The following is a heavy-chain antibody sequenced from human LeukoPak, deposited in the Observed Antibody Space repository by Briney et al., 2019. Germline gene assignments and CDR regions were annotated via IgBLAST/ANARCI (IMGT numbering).Heavy chain of an antibody. Sequence: GGSLRLSCAASGFTFSSYAMHWVRQAPGKGLEWVAVISYDGSNKYYADSVKGRFTISRDNSKNTLYLQMNSLRAVDTAVYYCARGRYYLVYYYMDVWGKGTTVTVSS. CDR2: ISYDGSNK. J-gene: IGHJ6*03. D-gene: IGHD2-21*01. V-gene: IGHV3-30-3*01. CDR1: GFTFSSYA. CDR3: ARGRYYLVYYYMDV.